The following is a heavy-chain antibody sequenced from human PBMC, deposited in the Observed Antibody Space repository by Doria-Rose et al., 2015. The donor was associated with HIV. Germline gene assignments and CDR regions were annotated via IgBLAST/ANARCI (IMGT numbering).Heavy chain of an antibody. CDR3: AKAPIIGPKYYFYMDV. Sequence: VQLVQSGGGLVQPGRSLRLSCVGSGFSFESYAMHWVRLAPGKGLEWVAGISWDSGAKGYADSDDVRFTISSDNAKKSVYLEMRSLRPEDTAFYYCAKAPIIGPKYYFYMDVWGKGTSVIVSS. J-gene: IGHJ6*03. CDR1: GFSFESYA. V-gene: IGHV3-9*01. D-gene: IGHD3-3*01. CDR2: ISWDSGAK.